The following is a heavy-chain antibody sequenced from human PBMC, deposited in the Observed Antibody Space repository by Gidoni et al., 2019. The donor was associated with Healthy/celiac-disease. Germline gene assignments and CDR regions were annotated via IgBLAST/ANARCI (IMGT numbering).Heavy chain of an antibody. CDR2: IIPILGRA. CDR3: ARDTLAAAGSYFDY. D-gene: IGHD6-13*01. CDR1: GGTFSIYA. V-gene: IGHV1-69*04. Sequence: QVQLVQSGAEVKKPGSSVKVSCKASGGTFSIYAISWVRQAPGQGLEWMGRIIPILGRATYAQKFQGRVTIIADKSTSTAYMELSSLRSEDTAVYYCARDTLAAAGSYFDYWGQGTLVTVSS. J-gene: IGHJ4*02.